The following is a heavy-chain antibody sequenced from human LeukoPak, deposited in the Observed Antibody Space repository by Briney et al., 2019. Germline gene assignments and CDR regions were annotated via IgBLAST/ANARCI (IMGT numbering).Heavy chain of an antibody. D-gene: IGHD3-22*01. CDR2: IRSKAYGGTT. Sequence: GSLRLSCTASGFTFGDYAMGWFRQAPGKGLEWVGFIRSKAYGGTTEYATSVKGRFTISRDDSKSIAYLQMNSLKTEDTAVYYCTRDLIGYHYYMDVWGKGTTVTVSS. J-gene: IGHJ6*03. CDR1: GFTFGDYA. V-gene: IGHV3-49*03. CDR3: TRDLIGYHYYMDV.